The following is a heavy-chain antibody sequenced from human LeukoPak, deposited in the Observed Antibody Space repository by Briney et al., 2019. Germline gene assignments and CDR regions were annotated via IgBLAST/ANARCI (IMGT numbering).Heavy chain of an antibody. CDR3: AHPGSYYDSSGYQYYYYYYGMDV. J-gene: IGHJ6*02. D-gene: IGHD3-22*01. CDR1: GLTFSSYG. V-gene: IGHV3-30*03. CDR2: ISYDGSNK. Sequence: GRSLRLSCAASGLTFSSYGMHWVRQAPGKGLEWVAVISYDGSNKYYADSVKGRFTISRDNSKNTLYLQMNSLRAEDTAVYYCAHPGSYYDSSGYQYYYYYYGMDVWGQGTTVTVSS.